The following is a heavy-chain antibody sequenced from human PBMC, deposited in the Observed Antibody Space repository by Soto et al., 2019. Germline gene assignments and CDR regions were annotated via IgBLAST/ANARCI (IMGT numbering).Heavy chain of an antibody. CDR1: GGSISSGGYY. J-gene: IGHJ4*02. Sequence: SETLSLTCTVSGGSISSGGYYWSWIRQHPGKGLEWIGYIYYSGSTYYNPSLKSRVTISVDTSKNQFSLKLSSVTAADTAVYYCARSGITGSGGLDYWGQGTLVTVSS. V-gene: IGHV4-31*03. CDR2: IYYSGST. D-gene: IGHD1-20*01. CDR3: ARSGITGSGGLDY.